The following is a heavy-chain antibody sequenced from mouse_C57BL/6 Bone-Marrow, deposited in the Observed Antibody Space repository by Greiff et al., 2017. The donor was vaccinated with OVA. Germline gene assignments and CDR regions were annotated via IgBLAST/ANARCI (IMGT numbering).Heavy chain of an antibody. D-gene: IGHD3-1*01. Sequence: VQLQESGAELARPGASVKLSCKASGYTFTSYGISWVKQRTGQGLEWIGEIYPRSGNTYYNEKFKGKATLTADKSSSAAYMELRSLTSEDSAVYFCARWGLLGDYWGQGTTLTVSS. CDR3: ARWGLLGDY. CDR2: IYPRSGNT. V-gene: IGHV1-81*01. CDR1: GYTFTSYG. J-gene: IGHJ2*01.